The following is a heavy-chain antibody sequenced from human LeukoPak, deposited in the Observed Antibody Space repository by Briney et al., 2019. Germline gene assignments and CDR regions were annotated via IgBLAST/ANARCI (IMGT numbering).Heavy chain of an antibody. CDR3: VKDRGGSPFYGMDV. J-gene: IGHJ6*02. D-gene: IGHD1-26*01. Sequence: GGSLRLSCAGSGFTFSSYAMSWVRQAPGKGLEWVSTISGSGGAGTYYADSVKGRFTVSRDNSRNTLYLPMNSLRAEDTAVYYCVKDRGGSPFYGMDVWGQRTTVTVSS. V-gene: IGHV3-23*01. CDR2: ISGSGGAGT. CDR1: GFTFSSYA.